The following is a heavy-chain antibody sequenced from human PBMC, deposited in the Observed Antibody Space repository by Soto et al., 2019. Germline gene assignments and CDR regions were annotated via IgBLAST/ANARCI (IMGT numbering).Heavy chain of an antibody. V-gene: IGHV1-46*01. J-gene: IGHJ3*02. CDR1: GYPFTSYY. CDR3: ARGQWTGKPMDAFDI. CDR2: INPSGGST. Sequence: GGSVKVCFKASGYPFTSYYIHLVRQAPGQGLEWMGIINPSGGSTSYAQKFQGRVTMTRDTSTSTVYMELSSLRSEDTAVYYCARGQWTGKPMDAFDIWGQGTMVTVSS. D-gene: IGHD1-1*01.